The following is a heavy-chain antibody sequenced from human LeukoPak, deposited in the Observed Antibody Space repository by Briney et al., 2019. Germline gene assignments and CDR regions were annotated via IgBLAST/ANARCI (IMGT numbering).Heavy chain of an antibody. Sequence: GGSLRPSCAASGFTFSSYGMHWVRQAPGKGLEWVAVISYDGSNKYYADSVKGRFTISRDNSKNTLYLQMNSLRAEDTAVYYCAKDQGYGYGPDLDYWGQGTLVTVSS. D-gene: IGHD5-18*01. V-gene: IGHV3-30*18. CDR2: ISYDGSNK. CDR3: AKDQGYGYGPDLDY. CDR1: GFTFSSYG. J-gene: IGHJ4*02.